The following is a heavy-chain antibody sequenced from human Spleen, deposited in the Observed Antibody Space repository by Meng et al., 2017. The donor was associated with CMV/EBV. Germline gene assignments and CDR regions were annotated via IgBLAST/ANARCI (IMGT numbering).Heavy chain of an antibody. V-gene: IGHV4-59*01. CDR1: GGSISSYY. CDR3: ARDYQQPGAFDI. D-gene: IGHD2-2*01. J-gene: IGHJ3*02. CDR2: IYYSGST. Sequence: SETLSLTCTVSGGSISSYYWSWIRQPPGKGLEWIGYIYYSGSTNYNPSLKSRVTISVVTSKNQFSLKLSSVTAADTAVYYCARDYQQPGAFDIWGQGTMVTVSS.